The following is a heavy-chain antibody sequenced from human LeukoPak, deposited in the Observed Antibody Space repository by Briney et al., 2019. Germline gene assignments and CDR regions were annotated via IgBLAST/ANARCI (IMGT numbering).Heavy chain of an antibody. D-gene: IGHD3-10*01. CDR3: ARTDSGYGGYYFDY. J-gene: IGHJ4*02. CDR1: GGSISSYY. CDR2: IYYSGST. V-gene: IGHV4-59*08. Sequence: SETLSLTCTVSGGSISSYYWSWIRQPPGKGLEWIGYIYYSGSTNYNPSLKSRVTISVDTSKNQFSLKLSSVTAADTAVYYCARTDSGYGGYYFDYWGQGTLVTVYS.